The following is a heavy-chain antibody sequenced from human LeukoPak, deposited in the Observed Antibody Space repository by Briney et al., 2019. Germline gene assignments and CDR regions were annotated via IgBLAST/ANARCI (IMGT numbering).Heavy chain of an antibody. CDR3: ARPMITMVRGIDAFDI. J-gene: IGHJ3*02. Sequence: PSETLSLTCTVSGGSISSYYWSWIRQPPGKGLEWIGYIYYSGSTNYNPSLKSRVTISVDTSKNQFSLKLSSVTAADTAVYYCARPMITMVRGIDAFDIWGQGTMVTVSS. V-gene: IGHV4-59*08. CDR1: GGSISSYY. CDR2: IYYSGST. D-gene: IGHD3-10*01.